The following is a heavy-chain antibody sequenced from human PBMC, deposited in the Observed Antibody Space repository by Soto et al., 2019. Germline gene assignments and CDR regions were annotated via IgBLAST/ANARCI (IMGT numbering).Heavy chain of an antibody. V-gene: IGHV3-15*07. CDR1: GFTFSNAW. CDR2: IKSKTDGGTT. J-gene: IGHJ4*02. Sequence: GGSLRLSCAASGFTFSNAWMNWVRQAPGKGLEWVGRIKSKTDGGTTDYAAPVKGRFTISRDDSKNTLYLQMNSLKTEDTAVYYCTTDFGMTTVYPNLRYWGQGTLVTVSS. CDR3: TTDFGMTTVYPNLRY. D-gene: IGHD4-17*01.